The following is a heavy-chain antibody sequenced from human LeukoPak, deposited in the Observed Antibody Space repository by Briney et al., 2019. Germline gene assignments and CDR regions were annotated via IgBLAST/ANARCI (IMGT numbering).Heavy chain of an antibody. Sequence: SQTLSLTCTVSGGSISSGSYYWSWIRQPAGKGLEWIGRIYTSGSTNYNPSLKSRVTMSVDTSKNQFSLKLSSVTAADTAVYYCARDGGGYLGDYWGQGTLVTVSS. V-gene: IGHV4-61*02. CDR2: IYTSGST. J-gene: IGHJ4*02. D-gene: IGHD2-2*03. CDR3: ARDGGGYLGDY. CDR1: GGSISSGSYY.